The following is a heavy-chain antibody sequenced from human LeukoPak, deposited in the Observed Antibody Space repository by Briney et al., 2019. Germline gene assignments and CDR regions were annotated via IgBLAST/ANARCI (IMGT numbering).Heavy chain of an antibody. V-gene: IGHV3-48*03. Sequence: GGSLRLSCAASGFTFSSYEMNWVRQAPGKGLEWVSFIHNGGGVTHYADSVEGRFTISRDNAKNSLYLQMNGLRAEDTAVYYCAREVGGGPFDYWGQGTLVTVSS. D-gene: IGHD2-21*01. CDR3: AREVGGGPFDY. J-gene: IGHJ4*02. CDR1: GFTFSSYE. CDR2: IHNGGGVT.